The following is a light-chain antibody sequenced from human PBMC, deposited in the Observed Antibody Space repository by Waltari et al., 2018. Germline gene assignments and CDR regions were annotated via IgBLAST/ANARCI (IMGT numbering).Light chain of an antibody. CDR1: KLGSKT. V-gene: IGLV3-21*02. CDR3: QVWDSGTNHYV. J-gene: IGLJ1*01. CDR2: DAG. Sequence: SYELTQPPSVSVAPGQTARITCDGDKLGSKTVHRYQHKPGQAPVLVVYDAGDRPSGIPERFSGSNSGNTAALTISRVDAGDEAEYYCQVWDSGTNHYVFGTVTKVTVL.